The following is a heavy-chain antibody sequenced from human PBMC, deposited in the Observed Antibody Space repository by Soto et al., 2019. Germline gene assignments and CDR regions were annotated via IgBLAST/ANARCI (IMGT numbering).Heavy chain of an antibody. D-gene: IGHD2-2*01. V-gene: IGHV1-69*12. CDR1: GGTFSSYA. Sequence: QVQLVQSGAEVKKPGSSVKVSCKASGGTFSSYAISWVRQAPGQGLEWMGGIIPIFGTANYAQKFQGRVTITAGESTSTAEMELSRRVSEDMAVYYCAALRDGGRLYCISTSWTLGSYYYYGMDVLGQGTTVTVSS. CDR3: AALRDGGRLYCISTSWTLGSYYYYGMDV. J-gene: IGHJ6*02. CDR2: IIPIFGTA.